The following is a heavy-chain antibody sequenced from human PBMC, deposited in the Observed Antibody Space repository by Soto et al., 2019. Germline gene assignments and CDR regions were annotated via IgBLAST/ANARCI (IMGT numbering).Heavy chain of an antibody. CDR2: IYHCGNT. CDR1: GGSISSGGYS. Sequence: QLQLQESGSGLVRPSQTLSLTCAVSGGSISSGGYSWNWIRQPPGKGLEWIGYIYHCGNTLYHPSRKSRVXXXVXXSKDRVALKLCDVTAAAPGVYYCATAPVEGNWFDPWGQGTLVTVSS. CDR3: ATAPVEGNWFDP. J-gene: IGHJ5*02. V-gene: IGHV4-30-2*01.